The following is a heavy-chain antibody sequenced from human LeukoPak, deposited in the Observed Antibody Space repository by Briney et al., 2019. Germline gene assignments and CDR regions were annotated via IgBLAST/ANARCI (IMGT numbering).Heavy chain of an antibody. J-gene: IGHJ4*02. Sequence: PSETLSLTCTVSGGSISSYYWSWIRQPPGKGLEWIGSIYFSENTHYNPSLKSRVTISVDTSKNQFSLKLSSVTAADTAVYYCARVPTVTFFDYWGQGTLVTVSS. CDR3: ARVPTVTFFDY. D-gene: IGHD4-17*01. CDR1: GGSISSYY. V-gene: IGHV4-4*08. CDR2: IYFSENT.